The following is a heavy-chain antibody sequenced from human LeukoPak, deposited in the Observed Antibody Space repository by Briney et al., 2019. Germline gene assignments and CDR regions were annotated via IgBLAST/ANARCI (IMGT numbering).Heavy chain of an antibody. V-gene: IGHV3-11*01. J-gene: IGHJ6*02. Sequence: PVGSLRLSCAASRFTFSDYYMSSLRQAPGKGLERVSYISSSGSGGNTIYYADSVKDRFTISRDNAKNSLFLQMNSLRAEDTAVYYCAREALRRSYYGMDVWGLGTTVTVSS. CDR1: RFTFSDYY. D-gene: IGHD2-15*01. CDR2: ISSSGSGGNTI. CDR3: AREALRRSYYGMDV.